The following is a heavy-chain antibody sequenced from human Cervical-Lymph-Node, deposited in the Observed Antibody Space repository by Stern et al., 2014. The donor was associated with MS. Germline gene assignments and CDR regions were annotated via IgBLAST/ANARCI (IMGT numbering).Heavy chain of an antibody. V-gene: IGHV4-4*02. Sequence: QVQLQESGPGLVKPSGTLSLTCAVSGGSISSSNWWSWVRQPPAKGLEWIGEIYHSGSTNYNPSLRRRVTISLDKSKNQFSLKLNSVTAADTAVYYCARQSAYSSGWYCDYWGQGIQVTVSS. J-gene: IGHJ4*02. CDR1: GGSISSSNW. CDR3: ARQSAYSSGWYCDY. CDR2: IYHSGST. D-gene: IGHD6-19*01.